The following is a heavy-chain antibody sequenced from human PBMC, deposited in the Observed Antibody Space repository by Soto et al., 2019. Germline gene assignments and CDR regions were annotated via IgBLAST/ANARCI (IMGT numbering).Heavy chain of an antibody. V-gene: IGHV1-69*13. CDR3: ASSGVVASYYYGMDV. CDR1: GGTFSSYA. CDR2: IIPIFGTA. Sequence: SVKVSCKASGGTFSSYAISWVRQAPGQGLEWMGGIIPIFGTANYAQKFQGRVTITADESTSTAYMELSSLRSEDTAVYYCASSGVVASYYYGMDVWGQGTTVTVSS. J-gene: IGHJ6*02. D-gene: IGHD3-3*01.